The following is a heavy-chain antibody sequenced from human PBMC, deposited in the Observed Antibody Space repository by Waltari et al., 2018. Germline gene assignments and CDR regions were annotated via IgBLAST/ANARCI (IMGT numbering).Heavy chain of an antibody. J-gene: IGHJ4*02. CDR3: ARGMVGAAYFDC. Sequence: EVQLVESGGGLVQPGGSLRLSCVASGFTFSSYSMNWVRQAPGKGLGWVSYISSSSTINYADSVKGRFTSSRDSPKNSLYLQMNSLRAEDAAVYYCARGMVGAAYFDCWGQGALVSVSS. V-gene: IGHV3-48*04. D-gene: IGHD1-26*01. CDR2: ISSSSTI. CDR1: GFTFSSYS.